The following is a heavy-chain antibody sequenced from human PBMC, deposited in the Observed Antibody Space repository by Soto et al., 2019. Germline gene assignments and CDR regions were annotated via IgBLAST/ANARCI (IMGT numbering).Heavy chain of an antibody. V-gene: IGHV3-30-3*01. D-gene: IGHD6-13*01. CDR2: ISYDGSNK. Sequence: QVQLVESGGGVVQPGSSLRLSCAASGFTFSRYAMHWVRQAPGKGLEWVAVISYDGSNKYYADSVKGRFTISRDNSKNTLYLQMNSLRAEDTAVYYCARDKVEAGSSWYSFNYWGQGTLVTVAS. CDR1: GFTFSRYA. CDR3: ARDKVEAGSSWYSFNY. J-gene: IGHJ4*02.